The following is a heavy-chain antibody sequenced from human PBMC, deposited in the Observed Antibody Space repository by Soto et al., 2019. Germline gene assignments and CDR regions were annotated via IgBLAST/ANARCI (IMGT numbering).Heavy chain of an antibody. CDR1: GFTFRSYG. J-gene: IGHJ5*01. D-gene: IGHD6-13*01. Sequence: PGGSLRLSCAASGFTFRSYGMHWVRQAPGKGLEWVAVISYDGTNKYYADSVKGRFTISRDNSKNTLYLQMNSLRAEDTAVYYFSKDRFVNEQHPDFLSNYFGPWGQGSLGTGPS. V-gene: IGHV3-30*18. CDR2: ISYDGTNK. CDR3: SKDRFVNEQHPDFLSNYFGP.